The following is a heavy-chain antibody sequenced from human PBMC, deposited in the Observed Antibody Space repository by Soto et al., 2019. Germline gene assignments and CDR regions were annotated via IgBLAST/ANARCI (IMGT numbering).Heavy chain of an antibody. CDR3: ARAPPGFYDSSGYYYYFDY. V-gene: IGHV1-69*13. J-gene: IGHJ4*02. CDR2: IIPIFGTA. Sequence: SVKVSCKASGGTFSSYAISWVRQAPGQGLEWMGGIIPIFGTANYAQKFQGRVTITADESTSTAYMELSSLRSEDTAVYYCARAPPGFYDSSGYYYYFDYWGQGTLVTVSS. D-gene: IGHD3-22*01. CDR1: GGTFSSYA.